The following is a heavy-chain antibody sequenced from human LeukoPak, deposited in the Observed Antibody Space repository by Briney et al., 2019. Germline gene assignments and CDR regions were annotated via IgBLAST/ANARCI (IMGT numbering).Heavy chain of an antibody. CDR3: AKAPHYYYYYMDV. V-gene: IGHV3-30*02. CDR2: IRYDGSNK. CDR1: GFTFSSYG. Sequence: TGGSLRLPCAASGFTFSSYGMHWVRQAPGKGLEWVAFIRYDGSNKYYADSVKGRFTISRDNSKNTLYLQMNSLRAEDTAVYYCAKAPHYYYYYMDVWGKGTTVTVSS. J-gene: IGHJ6*03.